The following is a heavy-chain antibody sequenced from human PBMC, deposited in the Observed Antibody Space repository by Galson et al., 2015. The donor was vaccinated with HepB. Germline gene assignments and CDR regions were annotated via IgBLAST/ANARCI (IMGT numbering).Heavy chain of an antibody. CDR1: GFSVKCSY. Sequence: SLRLSCAASGFSVKCSYMSWGRQAPGKGLQWVSTIYSGGRGSYSDPAKGRFSISRHTNKKTLFPQMKNLVADDTAVYYCAGTFGIDGYCYRLGPWGQGTLVTVSS. CDR3: AGTFGIDGYCYRLGP. D-gene: IGHD2-21*01. V-gene: IGHV3-53*01. J-gene: IGHJ5*02. CDR2: IYSGGRG.